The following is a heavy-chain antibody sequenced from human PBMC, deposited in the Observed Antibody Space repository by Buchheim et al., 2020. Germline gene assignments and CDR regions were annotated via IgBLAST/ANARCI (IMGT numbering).Heavy chain of an antibody. V-gene: IGHV4-59*13. D-gene: IGHD3/OR15-3a*01. CDR3: ARGSQRDFWTGSYGMDL. CDR2: VYYSGSV. CDR1: SGSMSSYY. J-gene: IGHJ6*02. Sequence: QVQLQESGPGLVKPSETLALICTVSSGSMSSYYWNWIRQFPGKRLEWIGYVYYSGSVNYNPSLESRLTISLDRSKNQFSLKLTSVTAADTAVYYCARGSQRDFWTGSYGMDLWGQGAT.